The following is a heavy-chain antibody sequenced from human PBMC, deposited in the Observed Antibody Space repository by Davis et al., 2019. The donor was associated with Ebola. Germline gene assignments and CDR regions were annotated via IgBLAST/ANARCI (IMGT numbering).Heavy chain of an antibody. CDR1: GGSVSSGSYY. CDR3: ARSGKYCSSTSCYTNWFDP. J-gene: IGHJ5*02. V-gene: IGHV4-61*01. Sequence: SETLSLTCTVSGGSVSSGSYYWSWIRQPPEKGLEWVGYIYYSGSTNCNPSLKSRVTISVDTSKNQFSLKLSSVTAADTAVYYCARSGKYCSSTSCYTNWFDPWGQGTLVTVSS. D-gene: IGHD2-2*02. CDR2: IYYSGST.